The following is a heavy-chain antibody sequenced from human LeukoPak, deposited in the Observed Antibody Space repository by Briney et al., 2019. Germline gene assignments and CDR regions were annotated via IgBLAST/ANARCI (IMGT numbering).Heavy chain of an antibody. Sequence: ASVKVSCKASGGTFSSYAISWVRQAPGQGLEWMGGIIPIFGTANYAQKFQGRVTITTDESTSTAYMELSSLRSEDTAVYYCARSGGSSGRGAGYYYYYYMDVWGKGTTVTVSS. V-gene: IGHV1-69*05. J-gene: IGHJ6*03. CDR2: IIPIFGTA. CDR3: ARSGGSSGRGAGYYYYYYMDV. D-gene: IGHD6-19*01. CDR1: GGTFSSYA.